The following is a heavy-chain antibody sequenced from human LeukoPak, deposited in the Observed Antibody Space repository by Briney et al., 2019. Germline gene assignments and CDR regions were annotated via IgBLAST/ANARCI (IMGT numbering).Heavy chain of an antibody. CDR1: GGTFSSYA. CDR3: ARSRYFDSTYYYGMDV. J-gene: IGHJ6*04. Sequence: GASVKVSCKASGGTFSSYAISWVRQAPGQGLEWMGGIIPIFGTANYAQKFQGRVTITADKSTSTAYMELSSLRSEDTAVYYCARSRYFDSTYYYGMDVWGKGTTVTVSS. D-gene: IGHD3-9*01. CDR2: IIPIFGTA. V-gene: IGHV1-69*06.